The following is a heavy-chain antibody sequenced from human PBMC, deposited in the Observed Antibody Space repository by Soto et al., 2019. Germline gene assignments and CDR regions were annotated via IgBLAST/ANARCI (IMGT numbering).Heavy chain of an antibody. J-gene: IGHJ4*02. Sequence: GGSLRLSCAASGFTFSSYGMHWVRQAPGKGLEWVAVIWYDGSNKYYADSVKGRFTISRDNSKNTLYLQMNSLRAEDTAVYYCARSPRAYSSSSSYFDDWGQGTLVTVSS. D-gene: IGHD6-6*01. V-gene: IGHV3-33*01. CDR3: ARSPRAYSSSSSYFDD. CDR1: GFTFSSYG. CDR2: IWYDGSNK.